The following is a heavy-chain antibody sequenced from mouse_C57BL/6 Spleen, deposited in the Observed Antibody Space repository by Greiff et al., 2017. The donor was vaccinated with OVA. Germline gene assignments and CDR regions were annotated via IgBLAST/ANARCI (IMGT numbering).Heavy chain of an antibody. J-gene: IGHJ2*01. V-gene: IGHV1-59*01. CDR3: ARSTVVATPYFDY. CDR1: GYTFTSYW. D-gene: IGHD1-1*01. Sequence: VQLQQPGAELVRPGTSVKLSCKASGYTFTSYWMHWVKQRPGQGLEWIGVIDPSDSYTNYNQKFKGKATLTVDTSSSTAYMQLSSLTSEDSAVYYCARSTVVATPYFDYWGQGTTLTVSS. CDR2: IDPSDSYT.